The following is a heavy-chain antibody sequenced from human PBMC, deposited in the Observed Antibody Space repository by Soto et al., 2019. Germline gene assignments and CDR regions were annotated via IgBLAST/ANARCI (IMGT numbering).Heavy chain of an antibody. CDR3: ARGGFNYAA. D-gene: IGHD5-18*01. CDR2: ISSSGVSM. J-gene: IGHJ5*02. V-gene: IGHV3-11*01. CDR1: GFTFSSSY. Sequence: QVQLLQSGGGLVKPGGSLRLSCAASGFTFSSSYMSWIRQAPGKGLEWVAYISSSGVSMYYADSVKGRFTISRDNANNALYLQMNSLRAEDTAVYYCARGGFNYAAWGQGTLVTVSP.